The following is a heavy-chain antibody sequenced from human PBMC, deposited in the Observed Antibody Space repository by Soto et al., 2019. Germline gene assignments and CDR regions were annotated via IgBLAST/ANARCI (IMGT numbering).Heavy chain of an antibody. CDR2: LVGSGGGI. CDR1: GFSFSAYA. D-gene: IGHD1-26*01. J-gene: IGHJ4*02. Sequence: GGSLRLSCAASGFSFSAYAMSWVRQAPGKGLEWVSGLVGSGGGIQYADSVRGRFTVSRDNSKNTLYLQMDGLRAEDTAVYYCAKDLQWELLPSDYWGQGTLVTVSS. CDR3: AKDLQWELLPSDY. V-gene: IGHV3-23*01.